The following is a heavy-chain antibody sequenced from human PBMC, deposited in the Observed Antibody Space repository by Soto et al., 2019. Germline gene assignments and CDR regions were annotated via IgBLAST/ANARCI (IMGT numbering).Heavy chain of an antibody. CDR3: ARGSTDYFDSTGENGYFDY. J-gene: IGHJ4*02. CDR2: ISDSGST. Sequence: PSETLSLTCAVSGGAISSGDYSLSWIRQPPGKGLEWLGYISDSGSTYYNPSLKSRATISADRSKNQFSLNLSSVTAADTAVYYCARGSTDYFDSTGENGYFDYWGQGNGVTV. V-gene: IGHV4-30-2*01. CDR1: GGAISSGDYS. D-gene: IGHD3-22*01.